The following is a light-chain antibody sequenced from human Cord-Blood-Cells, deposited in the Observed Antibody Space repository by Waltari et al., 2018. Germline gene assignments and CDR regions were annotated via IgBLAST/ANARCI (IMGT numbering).Light chain of an antibody. J-gene: IGKJ1*01. CDR1: QSVSSN. CDR2: GAS. V-gene: IGKV3-15*01. CDR3: QQYNNWWT. Sequence: EIVMTQSPATLSVSPGERATLSGRASQSVSSNLAWYQQKPVQSPRLLIYGASTRATGIPARFSGSWSATAFTLTISSLQSEYVAVYYCQQYNNWWTFGQGTKVEIK.